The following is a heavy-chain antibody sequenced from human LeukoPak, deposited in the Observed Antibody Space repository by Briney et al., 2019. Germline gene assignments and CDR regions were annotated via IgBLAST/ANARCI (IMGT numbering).Heavy chain of an antibody. Sequence: GASVKVSCKASGYTFTGYYMHWVRQAPGQGLEWMGWINPNSGGTNYAQKFQGRVTMTRDTSISTAYMELSRLRSDDTAVYYCARALYYYDSSGYYWTGDWFDPWGQGTLVTVSS. J-gene: IGHJ5*02. CDR3: ARALYYYDSSGYYWTGDWFDP. V-gene: IGHV1-2*02. D-gene: IGHD3-22*01. CDR1: GYTFTGYY. CDR2: INPNSGGT.